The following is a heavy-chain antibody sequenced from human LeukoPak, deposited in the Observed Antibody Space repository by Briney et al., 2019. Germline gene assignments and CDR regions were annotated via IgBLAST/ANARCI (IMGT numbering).Heavy chain of an antibody. V-gene: IGHV5-51*01. CDR1: GYRVKSYW. D-gene: IGHD1-1*01. J-gene: IGHJ4*02. CDR2: VYPTDSDT. CDR3: ARRDKYLLEWSNFDY. Sequence: GESLKISNKCSGYRVKSYWIDWQRQVPGKGLEWMGIVYPTDSDTRYSPSFQGQVTISADKSISTAYLQWSSLKASDTAIYYCARRDKYLLEWSNFDYWGQGTLVTVSS.